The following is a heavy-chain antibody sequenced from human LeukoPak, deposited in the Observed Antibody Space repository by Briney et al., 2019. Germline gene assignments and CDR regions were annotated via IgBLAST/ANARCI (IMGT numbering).Heavy chain of an antibody. D-gene: IGHD3-3*01. Sequence: GGTLRLSCAASGFTFSSYAMHWVRQAPGKGLEYVSGISSNGGSTYYANSVKGRFTIPRDNSKNTLYLQMGSLRAEDMAVYYCARASSWSGLDYWGQGTLVTVSS. CDR1: GFTFSSYA. V-gene: IGHV3-64*01. J-gene: IGHJ4*02. CDR3: ARASSWSGLDY. CDR2: ISSNGGST.